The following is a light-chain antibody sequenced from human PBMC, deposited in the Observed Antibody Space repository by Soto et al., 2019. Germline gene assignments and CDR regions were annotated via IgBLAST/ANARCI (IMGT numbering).Light chain of an antibody. J-gene: IGKJ1*01. V-gene: IGKV3-11*01. Sequence: EIVLTQSPATLSSWPVYRFTVSCVASQYINTRLAWYQHRPGQAPRLLIYQTSIRAAGIPARFSASGTGTDFTLTISDVQPEDFAVYYCHQRQSWPRPFGQRTKVAIK. CDR1: QYINTR. CDR3: HQRQSWPRP. CDR2: QTS.